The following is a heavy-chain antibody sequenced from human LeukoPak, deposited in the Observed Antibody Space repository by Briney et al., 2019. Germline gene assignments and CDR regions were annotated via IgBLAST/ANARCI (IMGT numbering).Heavy chain of an antibody. CDR1: GYTFTSYG. J-gene: IGHJ4*02. Sequence: ASVKLSCKASGYTFTSYGISWVRQAPGQGLGWMGWISAYNGNTNYAQKLQGRVTMTTDTSTSTAYMELRSLRSDDTAVYYCARGWVYDSSGYYLSSHFDYWGQGTLVTVSS. V-gene: IGHV1-18*01. CDR2: ISAYNGNT. D-gene: IGHD3-22*01. CDR3: ARGWVYDSSGYYLSSHFDY.